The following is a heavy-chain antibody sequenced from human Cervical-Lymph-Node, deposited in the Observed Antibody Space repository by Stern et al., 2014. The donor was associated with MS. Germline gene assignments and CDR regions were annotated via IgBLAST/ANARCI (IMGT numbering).Heavy chain of an antibody. CDR2: IHSSGTT. CDR1: GGSISSVSYY. CDR3: ARALDQNVWGSHSYFFDY. V-gene: IGHV4-31*03. J-gene: IGHJ4*02. Sequence: VQLEESGPGLVQPSQTLSLTCSVSGGSISSVSYYWSWIRQHPGKGLEWIGYIHSSGTTYYNPSLKSRVTISVDTSKNQFSMGLNSVAAADTAVYYCARALDQNVWGSHSYFFDYWGQGTLVTVSS. D-gene: IGHD3-16*01.